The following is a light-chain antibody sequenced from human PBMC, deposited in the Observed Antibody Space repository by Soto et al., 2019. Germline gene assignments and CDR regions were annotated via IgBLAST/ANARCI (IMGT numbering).Light chain of an antibody. CDR2: DAS. CDR3: QQRSNWPPWT. CDR1: QSVSNY. Sequence: EIVLTHSPATLSLSPGERATLSCRASQSVSNYLAWYQQKPGQAPRLLLYDASNRATGTPARFTGSGSGTDFTLTISSLESEDFAVYYCQQRSNWPPWTFGQGTKVEIK. V-gene: IGKV3-11*01. J-gene: IGKJ1*01.